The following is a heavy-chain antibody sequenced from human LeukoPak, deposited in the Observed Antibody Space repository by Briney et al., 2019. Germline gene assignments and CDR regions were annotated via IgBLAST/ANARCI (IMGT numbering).Heavy chain of an antibody. V-gene: IGHV4-39*01. Sequence: SETLSLTCTVSGGSLSSNSYYWGWIRQAPGKGLEWIGSMYYSGSTYYNQSLKSRVTISVDTSKNHFSLKLTSVTAADTAVYYCARHYYDSSGYYPWYFDYWGQGTLVTVPS. J-gene: IGHJ4*02. D-gene: IGHD3-22*01. CDR3: ARHYYDSSGYYPWYFDY. CDR1: GGSLSSNSYY. CDR2: MYYSGST.